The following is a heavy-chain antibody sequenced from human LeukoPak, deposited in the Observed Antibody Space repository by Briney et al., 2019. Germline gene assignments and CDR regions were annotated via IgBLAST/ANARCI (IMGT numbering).Heavy chain of an antibody. CDR3: AREMVFGEP. CDR2: ISSSSVYK. J-gene: IGHJ4*02. D-gene: IGHD3-10*02. Sequence: GGSVRLSCAASGFTFINYNMNWVRQAPGKGLEWVSSISSSSVYKYYADSVKGRFTISRDNAKNSLFLQMNRLRAEDTAVYYCAREMVFGEPWGQGTLVTVSS. V-gene: IGHV3-21*01. CDR1: GFTFINYN.